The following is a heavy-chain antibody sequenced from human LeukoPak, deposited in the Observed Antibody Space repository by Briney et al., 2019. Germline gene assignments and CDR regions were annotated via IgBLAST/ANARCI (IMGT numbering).Heavy chain of an antibody. CDR3: TTDLVVEMTTFGGVIAPLVRPTGVY. D-gene: IGHD3-16*02. CDR1: GFTFSSYW. CDR2: IKSKTDGGTT. J-gene: IGHJ4*02. Sequence: GGSLRLSCAASGFTFSSYWMSWVRQAPGKGLEWVGRIKSKTDGGTTDSAAPVKGRFTSSRDDSKNTLYLQMNSLKTDDTAVYYCTTDLVVEMTTFGGVIAPLVRPTGVYWGQGTLVTVSS. V-gene: IGHV3-15*01.